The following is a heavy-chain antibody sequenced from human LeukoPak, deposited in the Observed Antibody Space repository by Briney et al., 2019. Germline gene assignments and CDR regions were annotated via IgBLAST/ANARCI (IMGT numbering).Heavy chain of an antibody. CDR3: AREGATDYYFDY. D-gene: IGHD4-11*01. J-gene: IGHJ4*02. CDR2: ISDYSGKT. V-gene: IGHV1-18*01. Sequence: ASVKVSCKASGYSLSSNGISWARQAPGQGLEWMGWISDYSGKTKYAQNFQGRVTMTPDTSTNTAYMELRSLRSDDTAVYYCAREGATDYYFDYWGQGTLVTVSS. CDR1: GYSLSSNG.